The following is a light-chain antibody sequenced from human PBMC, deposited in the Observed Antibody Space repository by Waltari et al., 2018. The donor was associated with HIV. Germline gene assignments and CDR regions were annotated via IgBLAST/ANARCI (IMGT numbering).Light chain of an antibody. CDR3: QQYNTYSRT. CDR1: QSLSTS. J-gene: IGKJ1*01. Sequence: DIQMTQSPSTLSASVGDRVTITCRAGQSLSTSLAWYQQKPGKAPKLLVYGASNLESGVPSRFSGSGSGTEFTLTINSLQPDDFATHYCQQYNTYSRTFGQGTKVELK. CDR2: GAS. V-gene: IGKV1-5*03.